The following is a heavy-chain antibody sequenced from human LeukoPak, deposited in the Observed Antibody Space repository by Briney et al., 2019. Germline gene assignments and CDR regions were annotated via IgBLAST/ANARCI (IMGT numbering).Heavy chain of an antibody. CDR3: ARGPMRQLRFLEWLLAY. CDR2: IIPIFGTA. V-gene: IGHV1-69*05. D-gene: IGHD3-3*01. J-gene: IGHJ4*02. CDR1: RGTFSSYA. Sequence: SVKVSCKASRGTFSSYAISWVRQAPGQGLEWMGGIIPIFGTANYAQKFQGRVTITTDESTSTAYMELSSLRSEDTAVYYCARGPMRQLRFLEWLLAYWGQGTLVTVSS.